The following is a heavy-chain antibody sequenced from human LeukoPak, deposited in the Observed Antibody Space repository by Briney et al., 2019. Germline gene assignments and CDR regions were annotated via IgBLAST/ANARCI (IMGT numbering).Heavy chain of an antibody. Sequence: SETLSLTCLVSGDSISSYYWSWIRQPPGKGLEWIGYIYYSGSTNYNPSLKSRVTISVDASKNHFSLKLSSVTAADTAFYYCARGGSDYDFWSGYTNFQHWGQGTLVTVSS. D-gene: IGHD3-3*01. J-gene: IGHJ1*01. CDR2: IYYSGST. CDR3: ARGGSDYDFWSGYTNFQH. V-gene: IGHV4-59*01. CDR1: GDSISSYY.